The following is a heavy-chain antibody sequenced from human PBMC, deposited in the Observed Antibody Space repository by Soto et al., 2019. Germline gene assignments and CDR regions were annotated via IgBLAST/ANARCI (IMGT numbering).Heavy chain of an antibody. CDR3: ATGSTVTTKKANDN. Sequence: QVQLVESGGGVVQPGRSLRLSCAASGFTFRTYAMHWVRQAPGKGLEWVAVISYDGSSEYYADSVKGRFTVSRDNPKNTLYLQMNSLRADDTAVSYCATGSTVTTKKANDNWGQGTLVTVSS. CDR1: GFTFRTYA. D-gene: IGHD4-17*01. J-gene: IGHJ4*02. CDR2: ISYDGSSE. V-gene: IGHV3-30-3*01.